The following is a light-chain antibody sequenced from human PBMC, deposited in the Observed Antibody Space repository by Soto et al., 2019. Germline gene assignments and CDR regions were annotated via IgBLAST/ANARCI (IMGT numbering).Light chain of an antibody. CDR1: QSILYSTNNKNY. J-gene: IGKJ4*01. CDR3: QQYYSLPLT. V-gene: IGKV4-1*01. Sequence: DIVMTQSPDSLAVSLGERATINCKSSQSILYSTNNKNYLAWYQQKPGQPPKLPIYWASTRESGVPDRFSGSGSGTDFTLTIYSLQAEDVAVYYCQQYYSLPLTFGGGTKLEIK. CDR2: WAS.